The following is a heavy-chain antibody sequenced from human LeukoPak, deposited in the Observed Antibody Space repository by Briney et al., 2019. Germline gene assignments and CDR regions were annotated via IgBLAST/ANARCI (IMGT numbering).Heavy chain of an antibody. Sequence: SETLSLTCTVSGGSISSYYWSWIRQPPGKGLEWIGRIYTSGSTNYNPSLKSRVTISVDTSKDQFSLKLSSVTAADTAVYYCARVTLDPSATVVTPGAFDIWGQGTMLTVSS. D-gene: IGHD4-23*01. V-gene: IGHV4-4*08. CDR3: ARVTLDPSATVVTPGAFDI. CDR1: GGSISSYY. J-gene: IGHJ3*02. CDR2: IYTSGST.